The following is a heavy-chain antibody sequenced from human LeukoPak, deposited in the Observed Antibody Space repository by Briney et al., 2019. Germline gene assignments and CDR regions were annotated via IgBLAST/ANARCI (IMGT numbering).Heavy chain of an antibody. CDR3: AREQVVPAALGAFDI. Sequence: SQTLSLTCTVSGGSISSRGYYWRWIRQHPGKGLEWTGYIYYSGSTYYNPSLKSRVTISVDTSKNQFSLKLSSVTAADTAVYYCAREQVVPAALGAFDIWGQGTMVTVSS. CDR1: GGSISSRGYY. D-gene: IGHD2-2*01. J-gene: IGHJ3*02. V-gene: IGHV4-31*03. CDR2: IYYSGST.